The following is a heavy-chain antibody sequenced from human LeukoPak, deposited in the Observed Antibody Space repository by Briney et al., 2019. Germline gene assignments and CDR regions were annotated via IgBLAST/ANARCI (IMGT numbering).Heavy chain of an antibody. CDR1: GFTFSNYA. V-gene: IGHV3-23*01. Sequence: GGSLRLSCAASGFTFSNYAMTWVRQAPGKGLAWVSTITGSGAVTYYADSVKGRFTITRDSAKNTLYLEMNSLRVEDTAVYYCTRDANHYGGMDVWGQGTTVTVSS. J-gene: IGHJ6*02. CDR3: TRDANHYGGMDV. CDR2: ITGSGAVT.